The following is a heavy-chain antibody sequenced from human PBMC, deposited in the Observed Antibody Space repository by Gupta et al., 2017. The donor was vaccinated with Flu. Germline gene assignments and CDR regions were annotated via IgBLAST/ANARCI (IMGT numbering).Heavy chain of an antibody. V-gene: IGHV3-48*03. J-gene: IGHJ4*02. CDR1: GFDFNSYE. CDR3: ARGHWDN. CDR2: ISSSAVK. Sequence: ASGFDFNSYEMGWVRQAPGRGLEWVAFISSSAVKYYTDPVRGRFTISRDNANNLLYLQMSSLRGEDTAVYYCARGHWDNWGQGSVVTVSS.